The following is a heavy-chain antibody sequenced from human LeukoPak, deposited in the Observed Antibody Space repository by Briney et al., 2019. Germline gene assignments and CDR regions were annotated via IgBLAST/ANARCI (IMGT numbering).Heavy chain of an antibody. V-gene: IGHV4-61*05. D-gene: IGHD6-13*01. J-gene: IGHJ4*02. Sequence: SETLSLTCSVSGGSITSSSYYWAWIRQPPGKGLEWIGYIYYSGSTYYNPSLKSRVTISVDTSKNQFSLKLSSVTAADTAVYYCARASAAAADYWGQGTLVTVSS. CDR2: IYYSGST. CDR3: ARASAAAADY. CDR1: GGSITSSSYY.